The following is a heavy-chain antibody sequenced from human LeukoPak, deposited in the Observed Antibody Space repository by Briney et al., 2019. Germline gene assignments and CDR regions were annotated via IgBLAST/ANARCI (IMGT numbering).Heavy chain of an antibody. V-gene: IGHV3-21*01. CDR2: IIVYT. D-gene: IGHD3-10*01. CDR3: ARVYGSGPFYYYGMDV. CDR1: GFTFTTYS. Sequence: GGSLRLSCEASGFTFTTYSMNWVRQAPGKGLEWVSSIIVYTYYADSVKGRFTISRDNAENSLFLQMNSLRAEDTAVYFCARVYGSGPFYYYGMDVWGQGTTVTVSS. J-gene: IGHJ6*02.